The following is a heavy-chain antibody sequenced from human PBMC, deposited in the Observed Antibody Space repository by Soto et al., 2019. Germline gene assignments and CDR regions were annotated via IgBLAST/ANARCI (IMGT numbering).Heavy chain of an antibody. CDR2: IYHSGST. V-gene: IGHV4-4*02. CDR1: GGSISSSNW. CDR3: ARDPFYSGSYYGIDY. J-gene: IGHJ4*02. Sequence: SETLSLTCAVSGGSISSSNWWSWVRQPPGKGLEWIGEIYHSGSTNYNPSLKSRVTISVDKSKNQFSLKLSSVTAADTAAYYCARDPFYSGSYYGIDYWGQGTLVTVSS. D-gene: IGHD1-26*01.